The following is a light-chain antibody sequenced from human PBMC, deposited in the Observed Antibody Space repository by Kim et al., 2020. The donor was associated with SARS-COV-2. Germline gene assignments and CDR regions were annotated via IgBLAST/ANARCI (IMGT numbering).Light chain of an antibody. CDR1: HTVSSY. V-gene: IGKV3-11*01. CDR3: QQRNNWPLT. Sequence: LPPGERATLYCRASHTVSSYLAWYQQKPGQAPRLLIYDASNRATGIPARFSGGGSGTDFTLTISSLEPEDSAVYYCQQRNNWPLTFGGGTKVDIK. CDR2: DAS. J-gene: IGKJ4*01.